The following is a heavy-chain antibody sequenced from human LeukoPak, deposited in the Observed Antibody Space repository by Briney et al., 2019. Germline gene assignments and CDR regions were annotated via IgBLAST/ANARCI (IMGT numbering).Heavy chain of an antibody. Sequence: SETLSLTCAVYGGPFSGYFWSWIRQPPGKGLEWIGEINHSGSTNFNPSLNGRVSISRDTTKNLFSLRLRSVTAADTAVYFCAKGRVSSSTWYSTYYYYFYMDLWGKGTTVTVSS. D-gene: IGHD6-13*01. CDR3: AKGRVSSSTWYSTYYYYFYMDL. CDR1: GGPFSGYF. J-gene: IGHJ6*03. V-gene: IGHV4-34*01. CDR2: INHSGST.